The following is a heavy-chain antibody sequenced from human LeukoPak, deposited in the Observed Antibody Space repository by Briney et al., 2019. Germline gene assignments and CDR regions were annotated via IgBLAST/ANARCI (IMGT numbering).Heavy chain of an antibody. D-gene: IGHD3-16*01. V-gene: IGHV1-46*01. Sequence: ASVKVSCKASGYSFTSHYMHWVRQAPGQGLEWMGLINPRGTATRYAKSFQGRLTLTRDLSTSTDYMELSGLRSDDTAVYFCARDTSEGDYAWWFDPWGQGTLVTVAS. CDR3: ARDTSEGDYAWWFDP. CDR2: INPRGTAT. J-gene: IGHJ5*02. CDR1: GYSFTSHY.